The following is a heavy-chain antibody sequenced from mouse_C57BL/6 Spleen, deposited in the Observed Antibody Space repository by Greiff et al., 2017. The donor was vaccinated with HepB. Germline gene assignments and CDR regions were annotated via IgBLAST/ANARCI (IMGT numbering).Heavy chain of an antibody. CDR1: GFPFSDYG. Sequence: EVMLVESGGGLVQPGGSLKLSCAASGFPFSDYGMAWVRQAPRKGPEWVAFISNLAYSIYYAETVTGRFTISRENAKNTLYLEMSSLRAEDTAMYYCARTGGYDYYFDYWGQGTTLTVSS. CDR2: ISNLAYSI. CDR3: ARTGGYDYYFDY. D-gene: IGHD2-4*01. J-gene: IGHJ2*01. V-gene: IGHV5-15*01.